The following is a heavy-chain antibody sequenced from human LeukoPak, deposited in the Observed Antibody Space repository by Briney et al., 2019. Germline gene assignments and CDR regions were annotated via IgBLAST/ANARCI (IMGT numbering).Heavy chain of an antibody. CDR3: ARRGSVVYYSDY. J-gene: IGHJ4*02. V-gene: IGHV5-51*01. CDR1: GYSFTNYW. Sequence: GESLKISCKASGYSFTNYWIGWVRQMPGKGLEWMGIIYPGDSDTRYSPSFQGQVTISADKSVSTAFLQWSNLKASDTAMYYCARRGSVVYYSDYWGQGTQVTVSS. D-gene: IGHD2-15*01. CDR2: IYPGDSDT.